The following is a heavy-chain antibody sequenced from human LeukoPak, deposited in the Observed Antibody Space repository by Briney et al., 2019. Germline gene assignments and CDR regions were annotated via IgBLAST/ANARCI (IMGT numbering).Heavy chain of an antibody. J-gene: IGHJ5*02. V-gene: IGHV4-34*01. CDR2: INHSGST. CDR1: GGSFSGYY. D-gene: IGHD2-2*01. CDR3: ARGRTEPAAIGVLNWFDP. Sequence: SETLSLTCAVYGGSFSGYYWSWIRQPPGKGLEWIGEINHSGSTNYNPSLKSQVTISVDTSKNQFSLKLSSVTAADTAVYYCARGRTEPAAIGVLNWFDPWGQGTLVTVSS.